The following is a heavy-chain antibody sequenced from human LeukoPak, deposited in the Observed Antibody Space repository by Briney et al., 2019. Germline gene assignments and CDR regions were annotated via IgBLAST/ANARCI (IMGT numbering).Heavy chain of an antibody. Sequence: SETLSLTCAVYGGSFSGYYWSWIRQPPGKGLEWIGEINHSGSTNYNPSLKSRVTISVDTSKNQFSLKLSSETAADTAVYYCARGQPRYGGFDYWGQGTLVTVSS. CDR1: GGSFSGYY. V-gene: IGHV4-34*01. CDR3: ARGQPRYGGFDY. J-gene: IGHJ4*02. CDR2: INHSGST. D-gene: IGHD3-16*01.